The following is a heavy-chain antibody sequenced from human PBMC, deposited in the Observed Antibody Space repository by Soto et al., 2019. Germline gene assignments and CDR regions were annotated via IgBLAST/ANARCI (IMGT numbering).Heavy chain of an antibody. V-gene: IGHV3-15*01. CDR3: TIVYDSSEGDY. D-gene: IGHD3-22*01. CDR1: GFTFSNAW. CDR2: IKSKTDGGTT. Sequence: EVQLVESGGGLVKPGGSLRLSCAASGFTFSNAWMSWVRQAPGKGLEWVGRIKSKTDGGTTDYAAPVKGRFTISREDSKNTLYLQMNSLKTEDTAVYYCTIVYDSSEGDYWGQGTLVTVSS. J-gene: IGHJ4*02.